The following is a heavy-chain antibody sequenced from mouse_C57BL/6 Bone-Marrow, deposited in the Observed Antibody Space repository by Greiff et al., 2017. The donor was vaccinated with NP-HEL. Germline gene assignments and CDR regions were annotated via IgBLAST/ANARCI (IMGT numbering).Heavy chain of an antibody. CDR1: GFTFSDAW. CDR3: TRGDGNYVNYAMDY. J-gene: IGHJ4*01. V-gene: IGHV6-6*01. CDR2: IRNKANNHAT. D-gene: IGHD2-1*01. Sequence: EVKVEESGGGLVQPGGSMKLSCAASGFTFSDAWMDWVRQSPEKGLEWVAEIRNKANNHATYYAESVKGRFTISRDDSKSSVYLQMNSLRAEDTGIYYCTRGDGNYVNYAMDYWGQGTSVTVSS.